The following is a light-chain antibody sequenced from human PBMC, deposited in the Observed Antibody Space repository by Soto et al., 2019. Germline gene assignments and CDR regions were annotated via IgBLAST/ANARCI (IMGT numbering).Light chain of an antibody. CDR2: GAS. CDR1: QSVSSY. CDR3: QQYNNWAT. J-gene: IGKJ1*01. Sequence: EIVLTQSPGTLSLSPGERATLSCRASQSVSSYLAWYQQKPGQAPRLLIYGASTRATGIPARFSGSGSGTGFTLTISSLQSEDFAVYYCQQYNNWATFGQGTKVDIK. V-gene: IGKV3-15*01.